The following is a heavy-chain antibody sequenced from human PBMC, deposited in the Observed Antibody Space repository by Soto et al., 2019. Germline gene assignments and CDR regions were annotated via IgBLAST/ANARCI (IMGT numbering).Heavy chain of an antibody. CDR2: IIPILGIA. D-gene: IGHD1-20*01. Sequence: QVQLVQSGAEVKKPGSSVKVSCKASGGTFSSYTISWVRQAPGQGLEWMGRIIPILGIANYAQKFQGRVTITADKSTSTAYMELSSLRSEDTAVYYWAGDNGRVGKENLGQGTLVTGSS. CDR3: AGDNGRVGKEN. CDR1: GGTFSSYT. J-gene: IGHJ4*02. V-gene: IGHV1-69*02.